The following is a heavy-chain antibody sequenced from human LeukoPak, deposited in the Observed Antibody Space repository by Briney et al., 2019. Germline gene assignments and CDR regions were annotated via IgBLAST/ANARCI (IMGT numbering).Heavy chain of an antibody. Sequence: SETLSLTCAVYGGSFSGYYWSWIRQPPGKGLEWIGEINHSGSTNYNPSLKSRVTISVDTSKNQFSLKLSSVTAADTAVYYCARHLRRYYYYYMDVWGKGTTVTISS. CDR2: INHSGST. V-gene: IGHV4-34*01. CDR3: ARHLRRYYYYYMDV. CDR1: GGSFSGYY. J-gene: IGHJ6*03.